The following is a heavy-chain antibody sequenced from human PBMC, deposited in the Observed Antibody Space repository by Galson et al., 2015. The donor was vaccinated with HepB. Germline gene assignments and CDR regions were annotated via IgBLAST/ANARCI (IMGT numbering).Heavy chain of an antibody. CDR1: GYTFTGYD. Sequence: SVKVSCKASGYTFTGYDINWVRQATGQGLEWMGWMNPNSGNTGYAQKFQGRVTMTRNTSISTAYMELSSLRSEDTAVYYCARGLGVSAYYYYYMDVWGKGTTVTVSS. D-gene: IGHD2-8*01. J-gene: IGHJ6*03. CDR3: ARGLGVSAYYYYYMDV. CDR2: MNPNSGNT. V-gene: IGHV1-8*01.